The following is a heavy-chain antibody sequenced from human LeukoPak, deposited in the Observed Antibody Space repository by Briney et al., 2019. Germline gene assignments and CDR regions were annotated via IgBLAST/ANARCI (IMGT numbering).Heavy chain of an antibody. CDR3: ARGRSGSYYNKFDY. CDR2: IKQDGSEK. CDR1: GFTFNSYW. Sequence: PGGSLRLSCAASGFTFNSYWMSWVRQAPGKGLEWVANIKQDGSEKYYVDSVKGRFTISRDNAKNSLYLQMNSLRAEDTAVYYCARGRSGSYYNKFDYWGQGTLVTVSS. V-gene: IGHV3-7*01. D-gene: IGHD3-10*01. J-gene: IGHJ4*02.